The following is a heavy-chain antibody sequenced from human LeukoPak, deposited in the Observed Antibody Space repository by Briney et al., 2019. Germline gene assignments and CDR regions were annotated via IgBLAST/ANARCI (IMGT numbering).Heavy chain of an antibody. V-gene: IGHV1-46*01. CDR1: GYTFTSYA. J-gene: IGHJ6*02. Sequence: ASVKVSCKASGYTFTSYAMNWVRQAPGQGLEWMGIINPSGGSTSYAQKFQGRVTMTRDTSTSTVYMELSSLRSEDTAVYYCARGLQLSTVTIRYYYYGMDVWGQGTTVTVSS. CDR2: INPSGGST. CDR3: ARGLQLSTVTIRYYYYGMDV. D-gene: IGHD4-17*01.